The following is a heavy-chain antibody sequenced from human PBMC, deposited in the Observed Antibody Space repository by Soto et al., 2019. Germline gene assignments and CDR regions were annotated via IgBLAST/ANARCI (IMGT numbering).Heavy chain of an antibody. Sequence: ASVQVSCKVSGYTLTELSMHWLRQSPGKGLEWKGGFDPEKDETIFAQEFQGRVSMTDDTSTDTAYMALSSLRSEDTAVYFCAAFGLSRRLIVPFDYWGQGTLVTVSS. CDR3: AAFGLSRRLIVPFDY. CDR2: FDPEKDET. V-gene: IGHV1-24*01. J-gene: IGHJ4*02. CDR1: GYTLTELS. D-gene: IGHD3-16*01.